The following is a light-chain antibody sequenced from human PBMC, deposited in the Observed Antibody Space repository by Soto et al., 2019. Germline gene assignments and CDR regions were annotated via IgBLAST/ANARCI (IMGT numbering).Light chain of an antibody. V-gene: IGKV3-15*01. Sequence: EVVMTQSPATLSVSPGGRATLSCRASQSVSINLAWYQQKPGQAPWLLIYGASTRATGIPARFSGGGSGTEFTLTISSLQSEDFAVYYCQQYNNWPLTFGQGTRLEIK. J-gene: IGKJ5*01. CDR3: QQYNNWPLT. CDR1: QSVSIN. CDR2: GAS.